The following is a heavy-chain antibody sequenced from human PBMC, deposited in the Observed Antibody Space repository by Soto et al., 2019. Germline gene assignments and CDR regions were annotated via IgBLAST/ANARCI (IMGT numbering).Heavy chain of an antibody. CDR1: GGSISSGGYY. Sequence: LSLTCTVSGGSISSGGYYWSWIRQHPGKGLEWIGYIYYSGSTYYNPSLKSRVTISVDTSKNQLSLKLSSVTAAETAGYYCARGGYYDFWSVYWPYNCFHPSGQGTLVTVSS. CDR3: ARGGYYDFWSVYWPYNCFHP. J-gene: IGHJ5*02. D-gene: IGHD3-3*01. CDR2: IYYSGST. V-gene: IGHV4-31*03.